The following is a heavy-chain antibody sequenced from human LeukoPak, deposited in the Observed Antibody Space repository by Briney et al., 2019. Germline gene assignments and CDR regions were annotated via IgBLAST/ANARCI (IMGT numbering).Heavy chain of an antibody. Sequence: GGSLRLSCAASGFIFSQYSINWVRQAPWKGLEWVSHIRSTGDTFYADSVKGRFTISRDNARNSLYLQMNSLRAEDTAMYYCARDAGNSGYGCDLWGQGTLVTVSS. V-gene: IGHV3-48*01. CDR1: GFIFSQYS. CDR3: ARDAGNSGYGCDL. D-gene: IGHD5-12*01. J-gene: IGHJ5*02. CDR2: IRSTGDT.